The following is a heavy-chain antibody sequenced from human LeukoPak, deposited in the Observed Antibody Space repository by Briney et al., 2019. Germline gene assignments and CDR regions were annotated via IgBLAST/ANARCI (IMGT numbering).Heavy chain of an antibody. V-gene: IGHV4-39*01. J-gene: IGHJ4*02. Sequence: SETLSLTCTVAGGSISSSSYYWGWIRQPPGKGLEWIGSIYNSGSTYYNPSLKSRVTISVDTSKNQFSLKLSSVTAADTAVYYCASDCSSTSCYGSDYWGQGTLVTVSS. CDR1: GGSISSSSYY. CDR2: IYNSGST. D-gene: IGHD2-2*01. CDR3: ASDCSSTSCYGSDY.